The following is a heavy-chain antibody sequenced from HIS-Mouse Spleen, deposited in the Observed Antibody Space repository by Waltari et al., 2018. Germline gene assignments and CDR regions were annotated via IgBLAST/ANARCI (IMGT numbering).Heavy chain of an antibody. V-gene: IGHV4-39*07. Sequence: QLQPQESGPGLVKPSETLSLTCTVSGGSISSSSYYWGWIGQPPGKGLEWIGSIYYSGRTYNNPSLKGRVTISVDTSKNRFSLKLSSVTAADTAVYSCAREIPYSSSWYDWYFDLWGRGTLVTVSS. CDR1: GGSISSSSYY. CDR2: IYYSGRT. J-gene: IGHJ2*01. D-gene: IGHD6-13*01. CDR3: AREIPYSSSWYDWYFDL.